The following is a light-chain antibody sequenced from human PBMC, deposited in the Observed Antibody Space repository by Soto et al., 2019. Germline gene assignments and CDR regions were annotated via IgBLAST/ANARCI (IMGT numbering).Light chain of an antibody. V-gene: IGKV1-39*01. CDR2: AAS. CDR3: QQSYSTPPT. CDR1: QSISSY. Sequence: DIQMTQSPSSLSASVGDRVTITCRASQSISSYLNWYQQKPGKAPKLLIYAASSLHSGVPSRFSGSGSGTDFTLTISSLQREDFATYYCQQSYSTPPTFGQGTKVEIK. J-gene: IGKJ1*01.